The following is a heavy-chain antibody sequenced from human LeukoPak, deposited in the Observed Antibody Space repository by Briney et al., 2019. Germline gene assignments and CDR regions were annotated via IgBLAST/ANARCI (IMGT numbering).Heavy chain of an antibody. J-gene: IGHJ4*02. V-gene: IGHV3-43*01. CDR1: GFTFDDYT. D-gene: IGHD2-21*01. Sequence: GGSLRLSCAASGFTFDDYTMHWVRQAPGKGLEWVSLISWDGGSTYYADSVKGRFTISRDNSKNSLYLQTNSLRTEDTALYYCAKDTNSRSSRDWRPLPDYFDYWGQGTLVTVSS. CDR3: AKDTNSRSSRDWRPLPDYFDY. CDR2: ISWDGGST.